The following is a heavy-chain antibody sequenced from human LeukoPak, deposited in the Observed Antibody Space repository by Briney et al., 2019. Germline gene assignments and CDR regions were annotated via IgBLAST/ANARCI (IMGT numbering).Heavy chain of an antibody. CDR2: VYYSGTT. CDR1: GGSIRRSSYY. CDR3: ARHGRERTFDYFDY. J-gene: IGHJ4*02. Sequence: SETLSLTCTVSGGSIRRSSYYWGRIRQPPGKGLEWIGNVYYSGTTYYNPSLKSRGTISVDTSKNQFSLKLSSVTAADTAIYYCARHGRERTFDYFDYWGQGTLVTVSS. D-gene: IGHD3-10*01. V-gene: IGHV4-39*01.